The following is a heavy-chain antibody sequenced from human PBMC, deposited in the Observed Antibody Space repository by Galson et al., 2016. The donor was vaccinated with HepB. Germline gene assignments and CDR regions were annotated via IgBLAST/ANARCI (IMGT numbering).Heavy chain of an antibody. CDR3: ARGKGGSFLDH. Sequence: SLRLSCAASGFTFSSYAMSWVRQAPGKGLEWVSAISGSGGSTYYADSVKGRVTISRDNSKNTLYLQMNSLRAEDTAVYYCARGKGGSFLDHWGQGAQVTVSS. V-gene: IGHV3-23*01. CDR1: GFTFSSYA. CDR2: ISGSGGST. D-gene: IGHD1-26*01. J-gene: IGHJ4*02.